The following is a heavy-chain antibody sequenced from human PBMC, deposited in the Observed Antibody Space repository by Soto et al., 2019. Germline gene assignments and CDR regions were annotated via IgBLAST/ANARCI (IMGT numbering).Heavy chain of an antibody. CDR2: IYHSGST. CDR1: GGSISSGGYS. Sequence: QLQLQESGSGLVKPSQTLSLTCAVSGGSISSGGYSWSWIRQPPGKGLEWIGYIYHSGSTYYNPXPXSXXPLSVDRSKNQFSLKLSSVTAADTAVYYCARIPSPWGQGTLVTVSS. J-gene: IGHJ5*02. CDR3: ARIPSP. V-gene: IGHV4-30-2*01. D-gene: IGHD2-21*01.